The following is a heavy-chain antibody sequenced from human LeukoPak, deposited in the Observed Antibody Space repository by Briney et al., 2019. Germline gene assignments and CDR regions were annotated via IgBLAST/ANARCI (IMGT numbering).Heavy chain of an antibody. V-gene: IGHV4-4*07. Sequence: PSETLSLTCTVSGGSISSYYWSWIRQPAGKGLEWIGRIYTSGSTNYNPSLKSRVTTSVDTSKNQFSLKMSSVTAADTAVYYCARSVVVTATDYYYYYMDVWGKGTTVTVSS. J-gene: IGHJ6*03. CDR2: IYTSGST. CDR3: ARSVVVTATDYYYYYMDV. CDR1: GGSISSYY. D-gene: IGHD2-21*02.